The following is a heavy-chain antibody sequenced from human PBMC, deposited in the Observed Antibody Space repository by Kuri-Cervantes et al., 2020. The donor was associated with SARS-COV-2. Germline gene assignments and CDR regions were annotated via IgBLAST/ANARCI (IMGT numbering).Heavy chain of an antibody. CDR3: ARVGVYCSSTSCYPNWFDP. CDR1: GGSTSSQSYY. D-gene: IGHD2-2*01. CDR2: VYYSGTT. Sequence: SETLSLTCTVSGGSTSSQSYYWGWIRQPPGKGLEWIGSVYYSGTTYYNPSLKSRVTISLDTSKNQLSLNLNSVTAADTAVYYCARVGVYCSSTSCYPNWFDPWGQGTLVTVSS. V-gene: IGHV4-39*01. J-gene: IGHJ5*02.